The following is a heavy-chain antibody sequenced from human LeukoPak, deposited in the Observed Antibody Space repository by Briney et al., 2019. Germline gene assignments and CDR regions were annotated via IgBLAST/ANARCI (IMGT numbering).Heavy chain of an antibody. V-gene: IGHV1-18*01. CDR2: ISAYNGNT. D-gene: IGHD4-23*01. J-gene: IGHJ3*02. Sequence: ASVKVSCKASGYTFTTYGISWVRQAPGQGLEWMGWISAYNGNTNYAQKLLDRVTMTTDTSTNTAYMELRSLRSDDTAVYYCARDTTVVTPDGLDIWGQGTIVTVSS. CDR3: ARDTTVVTPDGLDI. CDR1: GYTFTTYG.